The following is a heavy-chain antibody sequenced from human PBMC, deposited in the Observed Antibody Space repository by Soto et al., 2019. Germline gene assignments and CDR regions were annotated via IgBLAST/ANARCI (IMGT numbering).Heavy chain of an antibody. CDR1: GFTFSNYG. D-gene: IGHD4-17*01. CDR2: IWYDGSGQ. J-gene: IGHJ6*02. Sequence: QVQLVESGGGLVQPGRSLRLSCVVSGFTFSNYGMHWVRQAPGKGLEWVADIWYDGSGQRYAGSVQGRFTISRDNSKNTLYLQINSLRVEDTAIYYCAKDEVSRKYYGHFFDVWGQGTTVTVSS. V-gene: IGHV3-33*03. CDR3: AKDEVSRKYYGHFFDV.